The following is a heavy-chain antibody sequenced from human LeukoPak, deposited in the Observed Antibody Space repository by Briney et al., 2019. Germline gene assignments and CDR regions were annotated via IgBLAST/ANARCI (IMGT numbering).Heavy chain of an antibody. D-gene: IGHD3-22*01. CDR1: RGSISSSGYY. J-gene: IGHJ4*02. Sequence: PSETLSLTCTVSRGSISSSGYYWGWIRQPPGKGLEWIGSIYYSGSTYYNPSLKSRVTIYVDTSKNQFSLNLSSVTAADTAVYYCARLHYYDSSGFYYFDYWGQGTLVTVSS. CDR3: ARLHYYDSSGFYYFDY. V-gene: IGHV4-39*01. CDR2: IYYSGST.